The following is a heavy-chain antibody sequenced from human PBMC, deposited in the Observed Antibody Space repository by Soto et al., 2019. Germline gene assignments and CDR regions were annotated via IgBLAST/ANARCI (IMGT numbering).Heavy chain of an antibody. D-gene: IGHD5-12*01. J-gene: IGHJ6*03. CDR3: AREWDYSGYDPRQDYYYCMDV. Sequence: EVQLVESGGGLVQPGGSLRLSCAASGFTFSSYWMSWVRQAPGKGLEWVANIKQDGSEKYYVDSVKGRFPISRDNAKNSLYLQMNSLGAEDTAVYYCAREWDYSGYDPRQDYYYCMDVWGKGTTVTVSS. CDR2: IKQDGSEK. V-gene: IGHV3-7*01. CDR1: GFTFSSYW.